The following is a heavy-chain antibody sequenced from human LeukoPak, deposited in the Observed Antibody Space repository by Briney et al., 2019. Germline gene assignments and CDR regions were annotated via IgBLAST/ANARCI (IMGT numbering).Heavy chain of an antibody. CDR2: IWYDGSNE. Sequence: PGRSLRLSCAASGFAFNTYAMHWVRQAPGKGLEWVAIIWYDGSNENYVDSVQGRFTIFRDNSKNTLYLQMNSLRAEDTAVYYCARNAYGSDIFDYWGQGTLVTVSS. V-gene: IGHV3-33*01. CDR1: GFAFNTYA. CDR3: ARNAYGSDIFDY. J-gene: IGHJ4*02. D-gene: IGHD2-15*01.